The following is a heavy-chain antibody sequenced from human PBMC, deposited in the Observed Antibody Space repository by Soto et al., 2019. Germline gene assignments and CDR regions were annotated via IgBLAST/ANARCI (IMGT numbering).Heavy chain of an antibody. CDR1: GGSFSGYY. J-gene: IGHJ4*02. Sequence: SETLSLTCAVYGGSFSGYYWSWIRQPPGKGLEWIGEINHSGSTNYNPSLKSRVTISVDTSKNQFSLKLSSVTAADTAVYYCASRYSGYSLYWGQGTLVTVSS. V-gene: IGHV4-34*01. D-gene: IGHD5-12*01. CDR3: ASRYSGYSLY. CDR2: INHSGST.